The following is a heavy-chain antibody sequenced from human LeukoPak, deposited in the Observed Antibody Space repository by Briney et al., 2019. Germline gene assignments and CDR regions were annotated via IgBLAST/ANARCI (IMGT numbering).Heavy chain of an antibody. J-gene: IGHJ4*02. CDR2: INPNSGGT. Sequence: ASVKVSCKASGYNFTDYYIYWLRQAPGQGLEWMGWINPNSGGTNYAQKFQGGVTMTRDTSISTAYMELSSLRSEDTAAYYCARDPTGDSFRFFDYWGQGTLVTVSS. CDR1: GYNFTDYY. CDR3: ARDPTGDSFRFFDY. D-gene: IGHD7-27*01. V-gene: IGHV1-2*02.